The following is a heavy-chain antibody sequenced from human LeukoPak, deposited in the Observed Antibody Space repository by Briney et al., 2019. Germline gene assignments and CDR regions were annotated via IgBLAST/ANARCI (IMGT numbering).Heavy chain of an antibody. J-gene: IGHJ4*02. V-gene: IGHV1-8*03. CDR3: ARGRYGSGTYRFDY. CDR2: INAGNGNT. D-gene: IGHD3-10*01. Sequence: ASVKVSCKASGYTFTSYGISWVRQAPGQGLEWMGWINAGNGNTKYSQEFQGRVTITRNTSISTAYMELSSLRSEDTAVYYCARGRYGSGTYRFDYWGQGTLVTVSS. CDR1: GYTFTSYG.